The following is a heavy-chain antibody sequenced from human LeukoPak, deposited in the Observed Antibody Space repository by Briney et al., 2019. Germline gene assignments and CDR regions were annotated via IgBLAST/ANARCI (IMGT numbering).Heavy chain of an antibody. D-gene: IGHD3-9*01. V-gene: IGHV3-53*01. CDR2: IYSRGGT. CDR1: EFTVSNNF. CDR3: AKDLVLTGYSVPWYFDL. J-gene: IGHJ2*01. Sequence: GGSLRLSCAVSEFTVSNNFMTWVRQAPGKGLECVSIIYSRGGTYYADSVRGRFTISRDNSKNTLYLQMNSLRAEDTAVYYCAKDLVLTGYSVPWYFDLWGRGTLVTVSS.